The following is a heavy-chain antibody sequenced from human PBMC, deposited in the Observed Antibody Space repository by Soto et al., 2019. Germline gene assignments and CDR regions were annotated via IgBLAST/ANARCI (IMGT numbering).Heavy chain of an antibody. CDR1: GGSISSYY. J-gene: IGHJ1*01. D-gene: IGHD4-17*01. CDR2: IYYSGST. V-gene: IGHV4-59*01. CDR3: ARENYGGNSVYFQH. Sequence: SETLSLTCTVSGGSISSYYWSWIRQPPGKGLEWIGYIYYSGSTNYNPSLKSRVTISVDTSKNQFSLKLSSVTAADTAVYYCARENYGGNSVYFQHWGQGTLVTVSS.